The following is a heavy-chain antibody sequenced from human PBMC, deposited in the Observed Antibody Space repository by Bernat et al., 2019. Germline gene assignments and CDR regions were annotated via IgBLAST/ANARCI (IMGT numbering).Heavy chain of an antibody. J-gene: IGHJ6*02. V-gene: IGHV1-2*04. CDR3: ARAMATIGDNYYYYGMDV. D-gene: IGHD5-24*01. Sequence: QGQLVQSGAEVKKPGASVKVSCKASGYTFTGHYMHWVRPAPGQGLEWMGWINPNSGGTNYAQKFQGWVTMTRDTSISTAYMELSRLRSDDTAVYYCARAMATIGDNYYYYGMDVWGQGTTVTVSS. CDR1: GYTFTGHY. CDR2: INPNSGGT.